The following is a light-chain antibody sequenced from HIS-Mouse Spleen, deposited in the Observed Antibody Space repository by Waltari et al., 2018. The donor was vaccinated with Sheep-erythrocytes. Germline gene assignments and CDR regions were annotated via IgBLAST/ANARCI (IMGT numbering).Light chain of an antibody. CDR2: DVS. CDR3: CSYAGSYNHV. Sequence: QSALTQPRSVSGSPGQSVTIYCTGNSSDVGGYHYVSWYQPPPGKAPKLMIYDVSKRPSGVPDRFSGSKSGNTASLTISGLQAEDEAVYYCCSYAGSYNHVFATGTKVTVL. CDR1: SSDVGGYHY. V-gene: IGLV2-11*02. J-gene: IGLJ1*01.